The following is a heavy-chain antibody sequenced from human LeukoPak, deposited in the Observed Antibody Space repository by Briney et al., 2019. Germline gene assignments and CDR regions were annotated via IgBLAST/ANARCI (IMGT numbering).Heavy chain of an antibody. J-gene: IGHJ3*02. CDR3: ARTVSSAGWSDDAFDI. D-gene: IGHD6-19*01. CDR1: GFTFDDYG. Sequence: GGSLRLSCAASGFTFDDYGMSWARQAPGKGLEWVSGINWDGGSTGYADSVKGRFTISRDNAKNFLYLQMNSLRAEDTALYYCARTVSSAGWSDDAFDIWGQGAMVTVSS. V-gene: IGHV3-20*04. CDR2: INWDGGST.